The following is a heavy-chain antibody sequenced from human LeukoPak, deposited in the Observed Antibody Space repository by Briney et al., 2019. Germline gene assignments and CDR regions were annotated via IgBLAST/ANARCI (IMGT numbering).Heavy chain of an antibody. CDR3: AGGRTDIVVVPATLRNYYFGY. D-gene: IGHD2-2*01. CDR2: IMPMFGKA. CDR1: GGTFSSYD. Sequence: SVKVSCKASGGTFSSYDISWVRQAPGQGLEWMGGIMPMFGKANYAQKFQGRVTTTADKATSTAYMELSSLRSEDTAVYYCAGGRTDIVVVPATLRNYYFGYWGQGTLVTVSS. V-gene: IGHV1-69*06. J-gene: IGHJ4*02.